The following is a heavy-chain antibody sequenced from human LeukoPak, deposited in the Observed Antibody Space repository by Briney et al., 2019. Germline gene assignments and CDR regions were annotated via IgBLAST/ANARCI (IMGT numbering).Heavy chain of an antibody. V-gene: IGHV3-53*01. J-gene: IGHJ4*02. D-gene: IGHD3-22*01. CDR3: AIPAYDSSGYYPYFDY. CDR2: IYSGGST. CDR1: GFTVSSNY. Sequence: TGGSLRLSCAASGFTVSSNYMSWVRQAPGKGLEWVSVIYSGGSTYYADSVKGRFTISRDNSKNTLYLQMNSLRAEDTAVYYCAIPAYDSSGYYPYFDYWGQGTLVTVSS.